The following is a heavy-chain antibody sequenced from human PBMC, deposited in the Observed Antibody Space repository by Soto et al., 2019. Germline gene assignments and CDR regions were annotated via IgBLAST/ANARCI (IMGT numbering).Heavy chain of an antibody. J-gene: IGHJ5*02. D-gene: IGHD3-9*01. CDR2: IRSKAYGGTT. CDR3: TRDGNDILTGELLKYNWFDP. V-gene: IGHV3-49*03. Sequence: GGSLILSCTASGFTFGYYAMSWFRQAPGKGLEWVGFIRSKAYGGTTEYAASVKGRFTISRDDSKSIAYLQMNSLKTEDTAVYYCTRDGNDILTGELLKYNWFDPWGQGTLVTVSS. CDR1: GFTFGYYA.